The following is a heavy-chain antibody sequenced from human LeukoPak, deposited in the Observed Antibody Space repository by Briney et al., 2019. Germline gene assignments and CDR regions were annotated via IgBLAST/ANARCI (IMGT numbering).Heavy chain of an antibody. D-gene: IGHD6-13*01. CDR1: GGSISSYY. Sequence: SETLSLTCTVSGGSISSYYWSWIRQPPGEGLEWIGYIYYSGSTNYNPSLKSRVTISVDTSKNQFSLKLSSVTAADTAVYYCARLTSSSSGSSFDYWGQGTLVTVSS. CDR3: ARLTSSSSGSSFDY. CDR2: IYYSGST. J-gene: IGHJ4*02. V-gene: IGHV4-59*08.